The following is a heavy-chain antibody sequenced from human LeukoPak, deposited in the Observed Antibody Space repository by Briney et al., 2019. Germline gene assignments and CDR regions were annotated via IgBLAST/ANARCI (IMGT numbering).Heavy chain of an antibody. D-gene: IGHD2-21*02. J-gene: IGHJ4*02. Sequence: GGSLRLSCAASGFTFSSNSMKWVRQAPGKGLEWVSYISSSSSAIYYADSVKGRFTISRDNAKNSLYLQMNSLRAEDTAVYYCARGRNCGGDCYIFDYWGQGTLVTVSS. V-gene: IGHV3-48*04. CDR1: GFTFSSNS. CDR2: ISSSSSAI. CDR3: ARGRNCGGDCYIFDY.